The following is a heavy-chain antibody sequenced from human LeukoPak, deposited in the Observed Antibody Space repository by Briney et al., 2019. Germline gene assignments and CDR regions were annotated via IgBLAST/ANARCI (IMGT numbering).Heavy chain of an antibody. CDR3: ARDYYYYDSSGYYPLGY. D-gene: IGHD3-22*01. V-gene: IGHV3-66*01. CDR2: IYSGGST. CDR1: GFTVSSNY. Sequence: GGSLRLSCAASGFTVSSNYMSWVRQAPGKGLEWVSVIYSGGSTYYADSVKGRFTISRDNSKNTLYLQMNSLRAEDTAVYYCARDYYYYDSSGYYPLGYWGQGTLVTVSS. J-gene: IGHJ4*02.